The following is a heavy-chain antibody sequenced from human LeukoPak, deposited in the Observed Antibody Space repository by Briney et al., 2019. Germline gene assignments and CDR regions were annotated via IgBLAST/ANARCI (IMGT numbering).Heavy chain of an antibody. Sequence: GESLKISCKGSGYSFTSYWIGWVRQMPGKGLEWMGIIYPGDSDTRYSPPFQGQVTISADKSISTAYLQWSSLKASDTAMYYCARSSGYSSGWYFRVAFDIWGQGTMVTVSS. CDR3: ARSSGYSSGWYFRVAFDI. V-gene: IGHV5-51*01. D-gene: IGHD6-19*01. J-gene: IGHJ3*02. CDR1: GYSFTSYW. CDR2: IYPGDSDT.